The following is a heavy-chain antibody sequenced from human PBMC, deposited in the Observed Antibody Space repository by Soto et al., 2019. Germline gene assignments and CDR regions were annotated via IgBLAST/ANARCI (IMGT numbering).Heavy chain of an antibody. D-gene: IGHD3-10*01. CDR3: ASFITMVRGVIIKYYYYGMDV. J-gene: IGHJ6*02. CDR2: INSDGSST. Sequence: GGSLRLSCAASGFTFSSYGMHWVRQAPGKGLVWVSRINSDGSSTSYADSVKGRFTISRDNAKNTLYLQMNSLRAEDTAVYYCASFITMVRGVIIKYYYYGMDVWGQGTTVTSP. CDR1: GFTFSSYG. V-gene: IGHV3-74*01.